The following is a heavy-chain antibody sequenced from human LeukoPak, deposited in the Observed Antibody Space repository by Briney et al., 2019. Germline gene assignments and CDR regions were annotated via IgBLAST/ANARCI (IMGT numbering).Heavy chain of an antibody. Sequence: PSETLSLTCTVAAGSISSSSYYWGWIRQPPGKGLEGIGSIYYSGSTYYNPSLKSPVTISVDTSKNQFSLKLSSVTAADTAVYYCARDYPQGSSWYVRWFDPWGQGTLVTVSS. CDR1: AGSISSSSYY. J-gene: IGHJ5*02. V-gene: IGHV4-39*07. D-gene: IGHD6-13*01. CDR3: ARDYPQGSSWYVRWFDP. CDR2: IYYSGST.